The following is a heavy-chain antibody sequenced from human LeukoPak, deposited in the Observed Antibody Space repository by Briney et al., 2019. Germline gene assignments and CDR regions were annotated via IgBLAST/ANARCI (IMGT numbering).Heavy chain of an antibody. Sequence: RGSLRLSCAASRFTFSSYAMHWVRQAPGKGLEWVAVISYDGSNKYYADSVKGRFTISRDNSKNTLYLQMNSLRAEDTAVYYCAREGDNVVTDSYGMDVWGQGTTVTVSS. CDR3: AREGDNVVTDSYGMDV. CDR1: RFTFSSYA. CDR2: ISYDGSNK. V-gene: IGHV3-30-3*01. J-gene: IGHJ6*02. D-gene: IGHD2-21*01.